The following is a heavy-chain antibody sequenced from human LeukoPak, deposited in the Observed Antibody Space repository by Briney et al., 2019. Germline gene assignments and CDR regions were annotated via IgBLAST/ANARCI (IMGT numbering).Heavy chain of an antibody. D-gene: IGHD4-17*01. CDR3: ARDGRGAVAFDL. CDR2: ITSSSSHT. V-gene: IGHV3-21*01. J-gene: IGHJ3*01. CDR1: GFTFSSYT. Sequence: PGGSLRLSCAASGFTFSSYTMTWVRQAPGKGLERVSSITSSSSHTYYGDSVKGRFTISRDNAQNSMYVQMNSLRVEDTAIYYCARDGRGAVAFDLWGQGTMVTVSS.